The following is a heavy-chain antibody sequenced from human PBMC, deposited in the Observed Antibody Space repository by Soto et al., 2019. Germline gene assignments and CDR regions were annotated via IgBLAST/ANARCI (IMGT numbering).Heavy chain of an antibody. CDR2: IYPGDSDT. Sequence: PXESLKISCKGSGYSCTSYWIGWVRRMPGKGLEWMGIIYPGDSDTRYSPSFQGQVTISADKSISTAYLQWSSLKASDTAMYYCARLSGSGSYYEDWFDPWGQGTLVTVSS. J-gene: IGHJ5*02. D-gene: IGHD1-26*01. CDR3: ARLSGSGSYYEDWFDP. CDR1: GYSCTSYW. V-gene: IGHV5-51*01.